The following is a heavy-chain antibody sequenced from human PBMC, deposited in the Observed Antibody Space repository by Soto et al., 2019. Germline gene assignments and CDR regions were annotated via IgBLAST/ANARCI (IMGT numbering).Heavy chain of an antibody. CDR2: ISPFNGNT. Sequence: ASVKVSCKSSGYPFTHYGITWVRQAPGQGLEWMGWISPFNGNTNYGQTLQGRVTLTTDTSTSTVYMELTSLRSDDTAVYYCAGKQSFDRTYYSGIDVWGKETTLT. CDR3: AGKQSFDRTYYSGIDV. CDR1: GYPFTHYG. V-gene: IGHV1-18*01. J-gene: IGHJ6*04. D-gene: IGHD1-26*01.